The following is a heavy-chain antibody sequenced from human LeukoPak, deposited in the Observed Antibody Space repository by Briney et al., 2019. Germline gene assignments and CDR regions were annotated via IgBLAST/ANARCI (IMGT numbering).Heavy chain of an antibody. CDR3: AKDGDPVSARGDFDY. V-gene: IGHV3-30*18. CDR2: ISYDGSNK. Sequence: PGRSLRLSCAASGFTFSSYGMHWVRQAPGKGLEGLAVISYDGSNKYYADSVKGRFTISRDNSKNTLHLQMNSLRAEDTAVYYCAKDGDPVSARGDFDYGGQGTLVTVSS. J-gene: IGHJ4*02. D-gene: IGHD7-27*01. CDR1: GFTFSSYG.